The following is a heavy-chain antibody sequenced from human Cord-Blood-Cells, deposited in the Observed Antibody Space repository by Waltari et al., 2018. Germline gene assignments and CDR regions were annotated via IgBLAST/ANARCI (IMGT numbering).Heavy chain of an antibody. CDR2: IYYSGST. Sequence: GYIYYSGSTNYNPSLKSPVTISVDTSKNQFSLKLSSVTAADTAVYYCARGRGSNYNWFDPWGQGTLVTVSS. D-gene: IGHD3-16*01. J-gene: IGHJ5*02. CDR3: ARGRGSNYNWFDP. V-gene: IGHV4-59*09.